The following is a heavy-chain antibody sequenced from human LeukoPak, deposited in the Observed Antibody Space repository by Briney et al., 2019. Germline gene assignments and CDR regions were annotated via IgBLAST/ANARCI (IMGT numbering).Heavy chain of an antibody. CDR3: ARDPDGYDYVWGSYEGRFDY. CDR2: ISAYNGNT. D-gene: IGHD3-16*01. Sequence: GASVKVSCKASGYTFTSYGISWVRQAPGQGLEWMGWISAYNGNTNYAQKLQGRVTMTTDTSTSTAYMELRSLRSDDTAVYYCARDPDGYDYVWGSYEGRFDYWGQGTLVTVSS. J-gene: IGHJ4*02. CDR1: GYTFTSYG. V-gene: IGHV1-18*01.